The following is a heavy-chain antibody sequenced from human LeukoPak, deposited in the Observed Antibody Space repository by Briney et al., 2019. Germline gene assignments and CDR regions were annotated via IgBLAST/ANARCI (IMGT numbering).Heavy chain of an antibody. J-gene: IGHJ6*03. CDR1: GGSPSSHY. V-gene: IGHV4-59*11. CDR3: ARGYYYYYMDV. Sequence: SETLSLTCTVSGGSPSSHYWSWIRQPPGQGLEWIGYIYYSGSTNYNPSLKSRVTISVDTSKNQFSLKLSSVTAADTAVYYCARGYYYYYMDVWGKGTTVTVSS. CDR2: IYYSGST.